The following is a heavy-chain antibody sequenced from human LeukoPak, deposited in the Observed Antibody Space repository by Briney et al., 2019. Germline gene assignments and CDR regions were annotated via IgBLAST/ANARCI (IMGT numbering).Heavy chain of an antibody. CDR3: ARDRGPAYDSSGYYLHYFDY. CDR2: ISSYNGST. Sequence: ASVTVSFKASGYTFTSYGISWVGQAPARGLDGVGCISSYNGSTHYAPKLPDRVTMTTHTYTSKAYMELKSLRSDDTAVYYCARDRGPAYDSSGYYLHYFDYWGQGTLVNVFS. D-gene: IGHD3-22*01. CDR1: GYTFTSYG. J-gene: IGHJ4*02. V-gene: IGHV1-18*01.